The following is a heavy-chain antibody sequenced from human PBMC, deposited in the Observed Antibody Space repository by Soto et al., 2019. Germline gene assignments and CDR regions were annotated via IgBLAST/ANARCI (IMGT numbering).Heavy chain of an antibody. V-gene: IGHV4-28*01. Sequence: PETLSLTSAVFGSSVNNNYWWGWIRQPTGKELEWIGYMYCSGTTYYNPSLTSRVTMSVDTSNGQFSLKMATMSGMEAAVYYCANLLGDDFWSGYTIITSWGQGALVTVSS. CDR3: ANLLGDDFWSGYTIITS. CDR2: MYCSGTT. D-gene: IGHD3-3*01. CDR1: GSSVNNNYW. J-gene: IGHJ5*02.